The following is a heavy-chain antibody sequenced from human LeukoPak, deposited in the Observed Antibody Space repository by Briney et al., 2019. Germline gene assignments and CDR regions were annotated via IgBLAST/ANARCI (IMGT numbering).Heavy chain of an antibody. D-gene: IGHD4-17*01. CDR2: INYNGYR. CDR1: GGSISSSSYY. V-gene: IGHV4-39*07. Sequence: PSETLSLTCTVSGGSISSSSYYWGWIRQPPGKGLEWIGSINYNGYRYYNLSLKSRVTMSVDTSKNQFSLKLSSVTAADTAVYYCARDLSLRLDRDGDLWFDPWGQGTLVTVSS. CDR3: ARDLSLRLDRDGDLWFDP. J-gene: IGHJ5*02.